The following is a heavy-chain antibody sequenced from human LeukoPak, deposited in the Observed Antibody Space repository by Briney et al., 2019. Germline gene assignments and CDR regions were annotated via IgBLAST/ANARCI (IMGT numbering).Heavy chain of an antibody. D-gene: IGHD3-22*01. CDR3: ARVGDTSSYYYFFDY. J-gene: IGHJ4*02. CDR2: VHSSGST. CDR1: GGSVSGHY. Sequence: SESLSLTCSVSGGSVSGHYWSWIRQPPGKGLEWIGYVHSSGSTSYNPSLKGRITILVDTFQNQFSLKLTSVTAADSAVYYCARVGDTSSYYYFFDYWGQGTLVTASS. V-gene: IGHV4-59*02.